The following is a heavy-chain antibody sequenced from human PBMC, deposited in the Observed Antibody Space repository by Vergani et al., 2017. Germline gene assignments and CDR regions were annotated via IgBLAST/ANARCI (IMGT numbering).Heavy chain of an antibody. CDR3: AGDTHSWQRADR. CDR1: GVSVTDYN. V-gene: IGHV4-59*02. CDR2: LSTTGGA. Sequence: QAQLQESGPGLVKPSETLSLTCHVFGVSVTDYNCNWIRQAPGKGLVWIGSLSTTGGATHASHNPSLKSRVSISVDTSKSQFSLRRTSVTAADSAIYYCAGDTHSWQRADRWGQGLMVSVSS. D-gene: IGHD6-13*01. J-gene: IGHJ5*02.